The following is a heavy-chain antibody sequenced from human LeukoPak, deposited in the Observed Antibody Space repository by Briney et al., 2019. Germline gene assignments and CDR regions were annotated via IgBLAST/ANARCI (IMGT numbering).Heavy chain of an antibody. CDR3: ARTGVAVAGTQYFQH. CDR1: GYTFTSYG. J-gene: IGHJ1*01. D-gene: IGHD6-19*01. Sequence: GASVKVSCKASGYTFTSYGISWVRQAPGQGLEWMGWISAHNGNTNYAQKLQGRVTMTTDTSTSTAYMDLRSLRSDDTAVYYCARTGVAVAGTQYFQHWGQGTLVTVSS. V-gene: IGHV1-18*01. CDR2: ISAHNGNT.